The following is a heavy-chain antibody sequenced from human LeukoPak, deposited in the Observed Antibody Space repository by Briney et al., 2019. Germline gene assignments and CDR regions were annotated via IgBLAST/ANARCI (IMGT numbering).Heavy chain of an antibody. Sequence: GASVKVSCKASGYTFTGYYMHWVRQAPGQGLEWMGWINPNSGGTNYAQKFQGRVTMTRDTSISTANMELTRLRSDDTAVYYCARSSGWSSNGYYYYGMDVWGQGTTVTVSS. J-gene: IGHJ6*02. CDR3: ARSSGWSSNGYYYYGMDV. D-gene: IGHD6-19*01. V-gene: IGHV1-2*02. CDR2: INPNSGGT. CDR1: GYTFTGYY.